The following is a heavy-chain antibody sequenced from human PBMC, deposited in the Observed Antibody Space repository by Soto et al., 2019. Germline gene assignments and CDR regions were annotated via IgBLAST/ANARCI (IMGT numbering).Heavy chain of an antibody. Sequence: GGSLRLSCVASGFKFDTYGMHWVRQAPGKGLEWVAVISYDGSDKYYSDSVKGRFTISRDNSNNTVYLQMNSLRPEDTAVYYCAKVSYRISITYFDYWGQGSLVTVSS. CDR1: GFKFDTYG. J-gene: IGHJ4*02. CDR3: AKVSYRISITYFDY. D-gene: IGHD1-26*01. CDR2: ISYDGSDK. V-gene: IGHV3-30*18.